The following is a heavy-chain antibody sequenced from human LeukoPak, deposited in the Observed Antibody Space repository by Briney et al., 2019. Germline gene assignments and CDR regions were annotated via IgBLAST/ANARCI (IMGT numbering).Heavy chain of an antibody. CDR1: GFTFTSYA. CDR2: ISSGDST. D-gene: IGHD4-11*01. J-gene: IGHJ4*02. CDR3: AKGSLRSITFSNFDY. V-gene: IGHV3-23*01. Sequence: GGSLRLSCAASGFTFTSYAMTWVRQAPGKGLEWVSSISSGDSTYYTDPVQGRFTISRDTSKNTLFLQMNSLRAEDTAVYYCAKGSLRSITFSNFDYWGQGTLVTVSS.